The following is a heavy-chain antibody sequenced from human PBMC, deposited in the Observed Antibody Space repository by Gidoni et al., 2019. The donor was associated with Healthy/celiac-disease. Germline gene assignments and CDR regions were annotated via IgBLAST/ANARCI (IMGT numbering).Heavy chain of an antibody. V-gene: IGHV3-30*01. CDR1: GFTFSSYA. Sequence: QVQLVESGGGVVQPGRSLRLSCAASGFTFSSYAMHWVRQAPGKGLEWVAVISYDGSNKYYADSVKGRFTISRDNSKNTLYLQMNSLRAEDTAVYYCARDPHPYYGPGSYDYWGQGTLVTVSS. CDR2: ISYDGSNK. CDR3: ARDPHPYYGPGSYDY. D-gene: IGHD3-10*01. J-gene: IGHJ4*02.